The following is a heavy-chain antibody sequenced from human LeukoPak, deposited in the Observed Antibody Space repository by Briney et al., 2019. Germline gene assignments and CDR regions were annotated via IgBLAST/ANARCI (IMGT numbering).Heavy chain of an antibody. V-gene: IGHV4-39*07. J-gene: IGHJ4*02. CDR2: IYYSGST. CDR1: GGSISRSGYY. Sequence: PSETLSLTCTVSGGSISRSGYYWGWIRQTPGKGLEWIGSIYYSGSTYYKSSLKSRVTISLDTSKNQFSLTLTSMTAADTAIYYCARDLYSSGWAPDFWGQGTLVTVSS. D-gene: IGHD6-19*01. CDR3: ARDLYSSGWAPDF.